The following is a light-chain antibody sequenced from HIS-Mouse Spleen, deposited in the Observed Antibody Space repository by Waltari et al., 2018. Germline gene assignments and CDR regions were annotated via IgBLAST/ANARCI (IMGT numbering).Light chain of an antibody. Sequence: QSVLTQPPSASGTPGQRVTISCSGSSSNIGSNTVNWYQQLPGTAPKLLIYGNNPRPSGVPDRFSGSKSGTSASLAISGLQSEDEADYYCAAWDDSLNGVVFGGGTKLTVL. J-gene: IGLJ2*01. CDR2: GNN. CDR1: SSNIGSNT. V-gene: IGLV1-44*01. CDR3: AAWDDSLNGVV.